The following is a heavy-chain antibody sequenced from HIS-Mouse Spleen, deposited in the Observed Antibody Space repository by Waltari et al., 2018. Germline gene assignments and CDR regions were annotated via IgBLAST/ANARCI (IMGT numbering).Heavy chain of an antibody. CDR2: IYYSGST. CDR1: GGSISSSSYY. CDR3: ARVSVYYYYGMDV. J-gene: IGHJ6*02. Sequence: QLQLQESGPGLVKPSETLSLTCTVSGGSISSSSYYWGWIRQPPGKGLEWIGSIYYSGSTYYHPSLKSRVTISVDTSKNQFSLKLSSVTAADTAVYYCARVSVYYYYGMDVWGQGTTVTVSS. V-gene: IGHV4-39*07.